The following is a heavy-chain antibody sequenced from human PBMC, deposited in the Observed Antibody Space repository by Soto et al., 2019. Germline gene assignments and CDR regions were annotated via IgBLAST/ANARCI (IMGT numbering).Heavy chain of an antibody. Sequence: ASVKVSCKASGFTFTSSAVQWVRQARGQRLEWIGWIVVGSGNTNYAQKFQERVTITRDMSTSTAYMELSSLRSEDTAVYYCAAEYYDFWSGYRKLAYGMDVWGQGTTVTVSS. CDR2: IVVGSGNT. CDR3: AAEYYDFWSGYRKLAYGMDV. D-gene: IGHD3-3*01. V-gene: IGHV1-58*01. J-gene: IGHJ6*02. CDR1: GFTFTSSA.